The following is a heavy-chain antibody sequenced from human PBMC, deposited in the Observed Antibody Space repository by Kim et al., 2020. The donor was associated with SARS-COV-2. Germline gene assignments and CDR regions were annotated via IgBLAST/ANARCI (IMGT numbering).Heavy chain of an antibody. CDR1: GFTFGDYA. D-gene: IGHD2-15*01. CDR2: ISWNSGSI. V-gene: IGHV3-9*01. J-gene: IGHJ4*02. Sequence: GGSLRLSCAASGFTFGDYAMHWVRQAPGKGLEWVSGISWNSGSIGYADSVKGRFTISRDNAKNSLYLQMNSLRAEDTALYYCAKVPEKWWPVYFDYWGQGTLVTVSS. CDR3: AKVPEKWWPVYFDY.